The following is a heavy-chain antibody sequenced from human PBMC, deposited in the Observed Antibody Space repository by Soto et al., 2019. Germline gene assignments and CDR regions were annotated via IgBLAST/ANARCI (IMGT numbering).Heavy chain of an antibody. V-gene: IGHV3-49*03. CDR2: IRSKAYGGTT. J-gene: IGHJ4*02. CDR3: TRAPHSGSHPSPIDY. CDR1: GFTSGDYA. Sequence: GWSLRLSCTASGFTSGDYAMSWFRQAPGKGLEWVGFIRSKAYGGTTEYAASVKGRFTISRDDSKSIAYLQMNSLKTEDTAVYYCTRAPHSGSHPSPIDYWGQGTLVTVSS. D-gene: IGHD1-26*01.